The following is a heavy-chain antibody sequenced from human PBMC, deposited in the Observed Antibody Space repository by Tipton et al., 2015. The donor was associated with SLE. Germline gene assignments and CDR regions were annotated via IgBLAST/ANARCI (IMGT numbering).Heavy chain of an antibody. CDR3: AAELVGYYGMDV. J-gene: IGHJ6*02. Sequence: SLRLSCALSGFTFSDYYMSWIRQAPGKGLEWVAVISYDGSNKYYADSVKGRFTISRDNSKNTLYLQMNSLRAEDTAVYYCAAELVGYYGMDVWGQGTTATVSS. D-gene: IGHD2-15*01. CDR2: ISYDGSNK. CDR1: GFTFSDYY. V-gene: IGHV3-30*03.